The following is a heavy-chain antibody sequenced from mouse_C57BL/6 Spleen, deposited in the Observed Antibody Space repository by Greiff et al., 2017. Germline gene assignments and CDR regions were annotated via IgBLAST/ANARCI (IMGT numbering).Heavy chain of an antibody. V-gene: IGHV1-62-2*01. CDR3: ARHEVLYYGSSLIPYWYFDV. D-gene: IGHD1-1*01. Sequence: VKLMESGAELVKPGASVKLSCKASGYTFTEYTIHWVKQRSGQGLEWIGWFYPGSGSIKYNEKFKDKATLTADKSSSTVYMVLSRLTSEDSAVYFCARHEVLYYGSSLIPYWYFDVWGTGTTVTVSS. J-gene: IGHJ1*03. CDR2: FYPGSGSI. CDR1: GYTFTEYT.